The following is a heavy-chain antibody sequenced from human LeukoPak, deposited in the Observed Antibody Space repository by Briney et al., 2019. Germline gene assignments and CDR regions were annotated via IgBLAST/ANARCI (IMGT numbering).Heavy chain of an antibody. CDR2: IYTSGST. Sequence: SETLSLTCTVPVRPISSHYWSWIRQPAGKGLEWIGRIYTSGSTNYNPSLKSRVTMSVDTSKNQFSLKLSSVTAADTAVYYCAKEDIVVVPAATGGYYYYYMDVWGKGTTVTVSS. CDR1: VRPISSHY. J-gene: IGHJ6*03. V-gene: IGHV4-4*07. D-gene: IGHD2-2*01. CDR3: AKEDIVVVPAATGGYYYYYMDV.